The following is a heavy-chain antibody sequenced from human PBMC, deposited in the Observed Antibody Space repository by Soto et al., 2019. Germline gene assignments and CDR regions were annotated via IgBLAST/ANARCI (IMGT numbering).Heavy chain of an antibody. D-gene: IGHD6-19*01. CDR2: ISYSGTT. J-gene: IGHJ4*02. Sequence: SETLSLTCTVSGGSISSYYWSWIRQPPGKGLEWIGYISYSGTTNHNPSLKSRVTISVDTSKNQFSLKLSSVTAEDTAVYYCAKGGRQWLVTSDFNYWGQGALVTVSS. V-gene: IGHV4-59*01. CDR1: GGSISSYY. CDR3: AKGGRQWLVTSDFNY.